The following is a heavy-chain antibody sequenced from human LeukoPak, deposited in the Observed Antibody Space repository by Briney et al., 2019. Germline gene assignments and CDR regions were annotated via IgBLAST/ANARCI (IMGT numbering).Heavy chain of an antibody. V-gene: IGHV4-38-2*01. CDR1: VYSISSGYY. Sequence: PSETLSLTCAVSVYSISSGYYWGWIRKPPGKGLEWIGSIYHSGSTYYNPSLKSRVTISVDTSKNQFSLKLSSVTAADTAVYYCASVRQQLGHYFDYWGQGSLVTVSS. D-gene: IGHD6-13*01. J-gene: IGHJ4*02. CDR2: IYHSGST. CDR3: ASVRQQLGHYFDY.